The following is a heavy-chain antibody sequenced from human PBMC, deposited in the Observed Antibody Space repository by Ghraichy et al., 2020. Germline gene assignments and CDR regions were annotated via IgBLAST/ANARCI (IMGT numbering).Heavy chain of an antibody. CDR1: GFTFSSYS. CDR3: ASNYGSGGYGMDV. V-gene: IGHV3-48*02. CDR2: IRGGGSTI. Sequence: GGSLRLSCAASGFTFSSYSMNWVRQAPGKGLEWVASIRGGGSTIYYADSVKGRFTISRDNAKSSLYLQMNGLRDEDTAVYYCASNYGSGGYGMDVWGQGTTVTVSS. J-gene: IGHJ6*02. D-gene: IGHD3-10*01.